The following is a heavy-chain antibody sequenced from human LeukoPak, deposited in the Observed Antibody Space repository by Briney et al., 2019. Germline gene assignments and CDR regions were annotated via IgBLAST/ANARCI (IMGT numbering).Heavy chain of an antibody. V-gene: IGHV1-3*04. CDR3: ARDMGSGSLHY. J-gene: IGHJ4*02. D-gene: IGHD1-26*01. Sequence: EASVKVSCKASGYTFTTYAIHWVRQAPGQRLEWLGWINIGNADTRYSQTFQGRVTITRDTSASTAYMELSSLRPEDTAVYYCARDMGSGSLHYWGQGTLVTVSA. CDR2: INIGNADT. CDR1: GYTFTTYA.